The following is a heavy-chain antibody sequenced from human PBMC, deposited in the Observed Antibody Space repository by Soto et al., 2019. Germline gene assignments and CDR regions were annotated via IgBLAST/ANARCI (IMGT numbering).Heavy chain of an antibody. J-gene: IGHJ6*04. CDR1: GGSISSGDYY. Sequence: QVQLQESGPGLVKPSQTLSLTCTVSGGSISSGDYYWSWIRQPPGKGLEWIGYIYYSGSTYYNPSLKSRVTISVDTYKNQFSLKLSSVTAADTAVYYCASDGGNSAYYDYGMDVWGKGTTVTVSS. CDR2: IYYSGST. D-gene: IGHD2-21*02. CDR3: ASDGGNSAYYDYGMDV. V-gene: IGHV4-30-4*01.